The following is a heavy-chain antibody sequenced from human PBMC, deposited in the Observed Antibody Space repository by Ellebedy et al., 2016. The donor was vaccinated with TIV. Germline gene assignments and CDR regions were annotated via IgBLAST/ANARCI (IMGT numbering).Heavy chain of an antibody. J-gene: IGHJ4*02. D-gene: IGHD1-26*01. CDR2: IYYSGRT. CDR1: GGSISSGTYY. V-gene: IGHV4-39*07. Sequence: SETLSLTCTVSGGSISSGTYYRGWIRQPPGKGLEWLGRIYYSGRTYYNPSLRSRLTISVDTSKNQFSRKLSSVTAADTAVFYCARYVGATGTFDYWGQGTLVTVSS. CDR3: ARYVGATGTFDY.